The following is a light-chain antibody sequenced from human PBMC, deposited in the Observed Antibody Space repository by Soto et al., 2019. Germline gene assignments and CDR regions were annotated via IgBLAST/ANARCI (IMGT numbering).Light chain of an antibody. V-gene: IGKV1-27*01. CDR2: AAS. J-gene: IGKJ3*01. CDR3: QKYNSVPFP. Sequence: DIQMTQSPSSLSASVGDRVTITCRASQGISSYLAWYQEKPGKVPKLLIYAASTLQSGVPSRFSGSGSGTDYTLTISSLQPEDVATYYCQKYNSVPFPFGPGTKVDIK. CDR1: QGISSY.